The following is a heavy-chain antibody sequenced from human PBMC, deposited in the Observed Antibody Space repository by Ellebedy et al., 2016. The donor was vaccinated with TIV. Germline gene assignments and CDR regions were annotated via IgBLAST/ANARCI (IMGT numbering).Heavy chain of an antibody. J-gene: IGHJ4*02. CDR3: VGPHWLVHS. Sequence: PGGSLRLSCAASGFTFSNHWMSWVRQAPGKGPEWVANIRPDGGDKNYVDSVKGRFTISRDNAQNSLYLQMDSLTDDDTAVYYCVGPHWLVHSWGQGTLVIVSS. D-gene: IGHD6-19*01. V-gene: IGHV3-7*03. CDR2: IRPDGGDK. CDR1: GFTFSNHW.